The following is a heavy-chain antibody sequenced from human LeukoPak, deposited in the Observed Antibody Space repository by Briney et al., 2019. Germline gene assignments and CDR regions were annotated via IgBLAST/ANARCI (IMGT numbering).Heavy chain of an antibody. CDR3: ARGERCSGGSCYYYYYYMDV. V-gene: IGHV4-59*01. D-gene: IGHD2-15*01. J-gene: IGHJ6*03. Sequence: SETLSLTCTVSGGSISSYYWSWIRQPPGKGLEWIGYIYYSGSTNYNPSLKSRVTISVDTSKNQFSLKLSSVTAADTAVYYCARGERCSGGSCYYYYYYMDVWGKGTTVTVSS. CDR2: IYYSGST. CDR1: GGSISSYY.